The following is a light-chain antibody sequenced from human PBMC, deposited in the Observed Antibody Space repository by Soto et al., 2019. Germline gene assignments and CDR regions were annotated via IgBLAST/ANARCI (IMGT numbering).Light chain of an antibody. Sequence: QAVVTQEPSLTVSPGGTVTLTCASNTGAVTSGYFPNWFQQKPGQPPRALIYSTNNKHSWTPARFSGSLLGGRAALTLSSVQPDDEADYYCLLYQGGVLVFGGGTKVTVL. CDR3: LLYQGGVLV. CDR2: STN. CDR1: TGAVTSGYF. J-gene: IGLJ2*01. V-gene: IGLV7-43*01.